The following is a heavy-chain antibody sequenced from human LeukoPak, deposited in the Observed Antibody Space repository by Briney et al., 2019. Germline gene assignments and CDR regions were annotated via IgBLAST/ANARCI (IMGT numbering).Heavy chain of an antibody. V-gene: IGHV4-39*01. D-gene: IGHD3-10*01. CDR3: VRQGGEYYYGSGPNIIDY. Sequence: SETLSLTCTVSGGSISSSSYYWGWIRQPPGKGLEWVGSIYYSGSTYYNPSLKSRVTISVDTSKNQFSLKLSSVTAADTAVYYCVRQGGEYYYGSGPNIIDYWGQGTLVTVSS. CDR2: IYYSGST. J-gene: IGHJ4*02. CDR1: GGSISSSSYY.